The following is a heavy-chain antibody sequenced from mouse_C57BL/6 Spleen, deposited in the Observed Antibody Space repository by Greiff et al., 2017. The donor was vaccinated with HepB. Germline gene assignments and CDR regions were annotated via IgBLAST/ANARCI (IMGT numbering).Heavy chain of an antibody. D-gene: IGHD2-5*01. CDR1: GFNIKDDY. CDR2: IDPENGDT. CDR3: TTPFGSNYPGYFDV. J-gene: IGHJ1*03. Sequence: DVKLQESGAELVRPGASVKLSCTASGFNIKDDYMHWVKQRPEQGLEWIGWIDPENGDTEYASKFQGKATITADTSSNTAYLPLSSLTSEDTAVYYCTTPFGSNYPGYFDVWGTGTTVTVSS. V-gene: IGHV14-4*01.